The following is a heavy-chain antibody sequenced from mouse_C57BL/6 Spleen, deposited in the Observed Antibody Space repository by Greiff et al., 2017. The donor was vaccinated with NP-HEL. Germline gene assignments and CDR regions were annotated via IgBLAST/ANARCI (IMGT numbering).Heavy chain of an antibody. V-gene: IGHV1-76*01. Sequence: VQLQQSGAELVRPGASVKLSCKASGYTFTDYYINWVKQRPGQGLEWIARIYPGSGNTYYNEKFKGKATLTAEKSSSTAYMQLSSLTSEDSAVYFCARFPYDYDAYFDYWGQGTTLTVSS. CDR1: GYTFTDYY. CDR2: IYPGSGNT. D-gene: IGHD2-4*01. CDR3: ARFPYDYDAYFDY. J-gene: IGHJ2*01.